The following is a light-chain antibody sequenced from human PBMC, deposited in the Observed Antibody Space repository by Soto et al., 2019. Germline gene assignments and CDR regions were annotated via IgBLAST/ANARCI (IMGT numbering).Light chain of an antibody. V-gene: IGKV1-5*03. CDR3: QHYNSYSEA. J-gene: IGKJ1*01. CDR2: KAS. CDR1: QTISSW. Sequence: DIQMTQSPSTLSGSVVDRVIITCLASQTISSWLAWYQQKPGKAPKLLIYKASTLKSGVPSRFSGSGSGTEFTLTISSLQPDDFATYYCQHYNSYSEAFGQGTKVDIK.